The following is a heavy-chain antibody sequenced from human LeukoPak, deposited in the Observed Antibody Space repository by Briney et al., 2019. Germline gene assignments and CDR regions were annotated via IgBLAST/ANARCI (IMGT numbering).Heavy chain of an antibody. V-gene: IGHV3-48*02. Sequence: GGSLRLSCAASGFTFKTYSMDWVRQAPGKCLEWVSYISSSSSTIYYADSVKGRFTISRDNAKNLLYLQMNSLRDEDTAVYHCARTLATPYFNYYMDVWGKGTTVTVSS. CDR1: GFTFKTYS. CDR3: ARTLATPYFNYYMDV. J-gene: IGHJ6*03. D-gene: IGHD5-12*01. CDR2: ISSSSSTI.